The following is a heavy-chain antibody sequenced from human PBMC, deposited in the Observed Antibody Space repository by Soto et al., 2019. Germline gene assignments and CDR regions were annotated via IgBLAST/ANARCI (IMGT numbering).Heavy chain of an antibody. CDR3: AREGGSSSLGYYYYGMDV. CDR2: ISSSSSYI. V-gene: IGHV3-21*01. D-gene: IGHD6-6*01. J-gene: IGHJ6*02. Sequence: EVQLVESGGGLVKPGGSLRLSCAASGFTFSSYSMNWVRQAPGKGLEWVSSISSSSSYIYYADSVKGRFTISRDNAKNSLYLQMNSLRAEDTAVYYCAREGGSSSLGYYYYGMDVWGQGTTVTVSS. CDR1: GFTFSSYS.